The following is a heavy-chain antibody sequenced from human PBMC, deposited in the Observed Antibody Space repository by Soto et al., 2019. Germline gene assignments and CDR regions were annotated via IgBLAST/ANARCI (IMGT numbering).Heavy chain of an antibody. J-gene: IGHJ3*01. CDR1: GFTFSTYW. V-gene: IGHV3-7*05. D-gene: IGHD7-27*01. CDR3: ARDLSPKYGTYWGDAFEF. Sequence: EVQLVESGGGLVQPGGSLRLSCAASGFTFSTYWMTGVRQVPGKGLEWVANIKQDGSQTNYVDSVKGRFIISRDNSNNSLYLQMYSLRVEDAAVYYCARDLSPKYGTYWGDAFEFWGQGTVVTVSS. CDR2: IKQDGSQT.